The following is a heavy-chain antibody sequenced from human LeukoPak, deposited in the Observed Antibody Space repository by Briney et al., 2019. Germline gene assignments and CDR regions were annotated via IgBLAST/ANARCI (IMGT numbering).Heavy chain of an antibody. D-gene: IGHD1-1*01. V-gene: IGHV4-31*03. J-gene: IGHJ4*02. Sequence: PSETPSLTCTVSGGSISSGGYYWSWIRQHPGKGLEWIGYIYYSGSTYYNPSLKSRVTISVDTSKNQFSLRLSSVTAADTAVYYCARDGLERTVDYWGQGTLVTVSS. CDR3: ARDGLERTVDY. CDR2: IYYSGST. CDR1: GGSISSGGYY.